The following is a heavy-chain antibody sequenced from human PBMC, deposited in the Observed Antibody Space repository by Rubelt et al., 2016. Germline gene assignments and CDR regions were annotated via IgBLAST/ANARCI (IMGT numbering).Heavy chain of an antibody. CDR3: AKAVPGARSLNCFDP. D-gene: IGHD6-19*01. CDR1: GYSFTTYY. Sequence: GASVKISCKASGYSFTTYYMHWVRQAPGQGLEWMVMIDPSGGATNYAQKFQGRVTMTRDTSISTAYMELSSLRSDDTAVYYCAKAVPGARSLNCFDPWGQGTLVTVSS. CDR2: IDPSGGAT. J-gene: IGHJ5*02. V-gene: IGHV1-46*01.